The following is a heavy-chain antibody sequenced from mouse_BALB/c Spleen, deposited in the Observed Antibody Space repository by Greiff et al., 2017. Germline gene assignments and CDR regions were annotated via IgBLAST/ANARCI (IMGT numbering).Heavy chain of an antibody. CDR3: ARTPSAFYAMDY. V-gene: IGHV5-17*02. CDR2: ISSGSSTI. D-gene: IGHD6-1*01. J-gene: IGHJ4*01. Sequence: EVQLVESGGGLVQPGGSRKLSCAASGFTFSSFGMHWVRQAPEKGLEWVAYISSGSSTIYYADTVKGRFTISRDNPKNPLFLQMTSLRSEDTAMYYCARTPSAFYAMDYWGQGTSVTVSS. CDR1: GFTFSSFG.